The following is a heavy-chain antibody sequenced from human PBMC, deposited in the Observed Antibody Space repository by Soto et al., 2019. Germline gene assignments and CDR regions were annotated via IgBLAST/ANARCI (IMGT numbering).Heavy chain of an antibody. Sequence: PSETLSLTCTVSGGSISSYCWSWIRQPPGKGMEWIVYIYYNGSTNYNPSLKSRVTISVDTSKNQFSLKLSSVTAADTAVYYCARDRPARASGYPLSPPYYYYVMDVWGQGTTVT. J-gene: IGHJ6*02. CDR1: GGSISSYC. CDR2: IYYNGST. CDR3: ARDRPARASGYPLSPPYYYYVMDV. D-gene: IGHD5-12*01. V-gene: IGHV4-59*01.